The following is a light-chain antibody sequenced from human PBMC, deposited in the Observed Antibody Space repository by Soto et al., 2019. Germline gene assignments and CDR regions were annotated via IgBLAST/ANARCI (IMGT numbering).Light chain of an antibody. Sequence: ENVLTQSPGTLSLSPGERATLSCRAGQTVPTKFLAWYQQKPGQAPRLLIYGASSRAAGVPDRFSGSGSGTEFTLTISRLEPEDFAVYYCQQYEDILWTFGQGTKVEI. CDR2: GAS. CDR3: QQYEDILWT. J-gene: IGKJ1*01. CDR1: QTVPTKF. V-gene: IGKV3-20*01.